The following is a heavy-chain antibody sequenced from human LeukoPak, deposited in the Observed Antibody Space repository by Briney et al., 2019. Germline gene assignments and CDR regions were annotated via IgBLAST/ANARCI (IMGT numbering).Heavy chain of an antibody. Sequence: SVKVSCKASGFTFSNSAVQWVRQARGQRLEWIGWIVVGSGNTNYAQKFQERVTITRDMSTSTAYMELSSLRSEDTAVYYCTSAPTSYSGRHCFDYWGQGTLVTVSS. D-gene: IGHD1-26*01. CDR1: GFTFSNSA. CDR2: IVVGSGNT. J-gene: IGHJ4*02. CDR3: TSAPTSYSGRHCFDY. V-gene: IGHV1-58*01.